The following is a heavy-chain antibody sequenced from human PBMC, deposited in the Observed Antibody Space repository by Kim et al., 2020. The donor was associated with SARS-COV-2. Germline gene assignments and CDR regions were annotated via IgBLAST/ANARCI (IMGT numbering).Heavy chain of an antibody. Sequence: SETLSLTCTVSGGSISSYYWSWIRQPPGKGLEWIGYIYYSGSTNYNPSLKSRVTISLDTSKNQFSLKVTSVTAADTAVYYCAREDSGYAPGGDYWGQGTLVIVSS. D-gene: IGHD5-12*01. CDR3: AREDSGYAPGGDY. J-gene: IGHJ4*02. V-gene: IGHV4-59*01. CDR2: IYYSGST. CDR1: GGSISSYY.